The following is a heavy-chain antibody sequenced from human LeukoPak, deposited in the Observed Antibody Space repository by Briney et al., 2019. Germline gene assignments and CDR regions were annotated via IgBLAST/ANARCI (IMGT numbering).Heavy chain of an antibody. CDR1: NYSISSDYY. J-gene: IGHJ5*02. D-gene: IGHD6-13*01. CDR2: LFHSGII. CDR3: ARAYSSSWYFNWFDP. V-gene: IGHV4-38-2*02. Sequence: SETLSLTCTVSNYSISSDYYWGWIRQPPGKGLEWIGSLFHSGIIYYTPSLKSRVTTSVDTSKNQFSLKLSSVTAADTAVYYCARAYSSSWYFNWFDPWGQGTLVTVSS.